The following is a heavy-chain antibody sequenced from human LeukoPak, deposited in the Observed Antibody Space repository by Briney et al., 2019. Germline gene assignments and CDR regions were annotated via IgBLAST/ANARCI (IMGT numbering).Heavy chain of an antibody. CDR1: GFTFSSSA. J-gene: IGHJ4*02. CDR3: AKGGNGGIDY. D-gene: IGHD4-23*01. Sequence: GGSLRLSCAASGFTFSSSAMSWVRQAPGKGLEWVSNISGSGSGGSTYYADSVKGRFTISRDNSKNTLYLQMNSLRAEDTAVYYCAKGGNGGIDYWGQGTLVTVSS. CDR2: ISGSGSGGST. V-gene: IGHV3-23*01.